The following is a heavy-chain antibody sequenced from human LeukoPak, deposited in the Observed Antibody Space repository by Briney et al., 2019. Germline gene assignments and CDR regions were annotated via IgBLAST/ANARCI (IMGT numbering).Heavy chain of an antibody. Sequence: PGGSLRLSCAASGFTVSSNYMSWVRQAPGKGLEWVSVIYSGCSTYYADSVKGRFTISRDNSKNTLYLQMNSLRAEDTAVYYCARSDFPRGLKQLVKGYNYYYYYMDVWGKGTTVTVSS. D-gene: IGHD6-13*01. J-gene: IGHJ6*03. CDR3: ARSDFPRGLKQLVKGYNYYYYYMDV. CDR2: IYSGCST. V-gene: IGHV3-53*01. CDR1: GFTVSSNY.